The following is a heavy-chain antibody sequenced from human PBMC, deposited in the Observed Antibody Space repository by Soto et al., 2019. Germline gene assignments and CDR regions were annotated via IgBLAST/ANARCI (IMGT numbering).Heavy chain of an antibody. V-gene: IGHV4-39*01. CDR3: ARDIVVVVAAYFYYYYGMDV. CDR1: GGSISSSSYY. D-gene: IGHD2-15*01. CDR2: IYYSGST. Sequence: SETLSLTCTVSGGSISSSSYYWGWIRQPPWKGLEWIGSIYYSGSTYYNPSLKSRVTISVDTSKNQFSLKLSSVTAADTAVYYCARDIVVVVAAYFYYYYGMDVWGQGTTVTVSS. J-gene: IGHJ6*02.